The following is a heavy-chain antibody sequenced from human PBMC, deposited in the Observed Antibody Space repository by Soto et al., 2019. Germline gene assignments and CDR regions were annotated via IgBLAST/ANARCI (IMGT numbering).Heavy chain of an antibody. CDR2: IYYSGST. V-gene: IGHV4-31*03. CDR3: ARASRGRYYYGMDV. D-gene: IGHD5-12*01. CDR1: GGSISSGGYY. J-gene: IGHJ6*02. Sequence: SETLSLTCTVSGGSISSGGYYWSWIRQHPGKGLEWIGYIYYSGSTYYNPSLKSRVTISVDTSKNQVSLKLSSVTAADTAVYYCARASRGRYYYGMDVWGQGTTVTVSS.